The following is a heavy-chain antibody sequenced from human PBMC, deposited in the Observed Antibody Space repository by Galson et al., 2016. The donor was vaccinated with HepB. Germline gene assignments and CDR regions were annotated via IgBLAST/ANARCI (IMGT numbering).Heavy chain of an antibody. V-gene: IGHV3-23*01. J-gene: IGHJ4*02. CDR3: VKDALHITVAGTSRDYFFDC. CDR1: GFTFSDYA. CDR2: VSGSGDRT. D-gene: IGHD6-19*01. Sequence: SLRLSCAASGFTFSDYAMSWVRQAPGKGLEWVSAVSGSGDRTYYVDSVKGRFTISRDNSKNTVSLQMNSLRAEDTAIYYCVKDALHITVAGTSRDYFFDCGGQGTLVTVSS.